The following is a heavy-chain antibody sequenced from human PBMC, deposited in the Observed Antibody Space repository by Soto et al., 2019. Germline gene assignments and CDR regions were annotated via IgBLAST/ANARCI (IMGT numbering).Heavy chain of an antibody. D-gene: IGHD3-16*01. Sequence: PSQTLSLTCAISGDSVSSNSAAWNWIRQSQSRGLEWLGRTYYRSKWYKNYAVSVKSRITINPDTAKNQFSLQLNSVTPEDTAVYYCVRDDTGDLHFDYWGQGTLVTVSS. CDR2: TYYRSKWYK. CDR3: VRDDTGDLHFDY. CDR1: GDSVSSNSAA. J-gene: IGHJ4*02. V-gene: IGHV6-1*01.